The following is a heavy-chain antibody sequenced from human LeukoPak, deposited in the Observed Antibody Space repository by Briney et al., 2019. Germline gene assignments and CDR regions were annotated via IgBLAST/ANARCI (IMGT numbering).Heavy chain of an antibody. CDR2: VSGRGERT. J-gene: IGHJ6*02. D-gene: IGHD6-19*01. CDR3: ANQPGLYDSGWSWTYHFFGVDA. V-gene: IGHV3-23*01. Sequence: GGSLRLSCAASGFSFNSYAMSWVRQAPGKGLEWVSAVSGRGERTYYADFVQGRFSISRDNSKDTVYLQMNSLRAGDTAIYYCANQPGLYDSGWSWTYHFFGVDARGQGTTVTVSS. CDR1: GFSFNSYA.